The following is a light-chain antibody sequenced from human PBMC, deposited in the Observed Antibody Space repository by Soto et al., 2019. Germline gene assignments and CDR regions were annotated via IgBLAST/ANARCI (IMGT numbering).Light chain of an antibody. CDR3: QQFSSYPLT. CDR2: GAS. CDR1: QSFRSNY. J-gene: IGKJ4*01. Sequence: DIVLTQSPGTLSLSPGESATLSCRASQSFRSNYVAWYQQKPGQGPRLLIYGASSRATGIPERFSGSGSGTDFTLTISRLEPEDFAVYYCQQFSSYPLTFGGGTKLDIK. V-gene: IGKV3-20*01.